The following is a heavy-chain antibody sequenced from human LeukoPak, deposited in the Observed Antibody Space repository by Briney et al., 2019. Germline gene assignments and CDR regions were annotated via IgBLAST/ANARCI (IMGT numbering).Heavy chain of an antibody. CDR2: IYTSGST. D-gene: IGHD6-13*01. CDR3: ARDGYSSSWYWFDP. Sequence: PSETLSLTCTVSGGSISSYYWSWIRQPAGKGLEWIGRIYTSGSTNYNPPLKSRVTMSVDTSKNQFSLKLSSVTAADTAVYYCARDGYSSSWYWFDPWGQGTLVTVSS. V-gene: IGHV4-4*07. CDR1: GGSISSYY. J-gene: IGHJ5*02.